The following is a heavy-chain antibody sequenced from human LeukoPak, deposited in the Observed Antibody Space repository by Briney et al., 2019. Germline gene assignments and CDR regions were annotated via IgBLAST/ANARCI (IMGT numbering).Heavy chain of an antibody. D-gene: IGHD6-19*01. CDR3: ARLEVAGINDY. CDR1: GGSFSGYS. CDR2: IYYSGRT. J-gene: IGHJ4*02. Sequence: SETLSLTCAVYGGSFSGYSWGWIRQPPGKGLEWIGSIYYSGRTYYNPSLKSRVTTSVDTSKNQFSLKLSSVTAADTAVYYCARLEVAGINDYWGQGTLVTVSS. V-gene: IGHV4-39*01.